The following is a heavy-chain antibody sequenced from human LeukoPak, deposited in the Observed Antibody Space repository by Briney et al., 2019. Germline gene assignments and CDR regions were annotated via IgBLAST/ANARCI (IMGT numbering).Heavy chain of an antibody. V-gene: IGHV4-59*13. Sequence: PSETLSLTCTVSGGSISGYYWSWIRQPPGKGLEWIGYIYYSGSTNYNPSLKSRVTISVDTSKNQFSLKLSSVTAADTAFYYCARVPLRGGWSDPWGQGTLVTVSS. J-gene: IGHJ5*02. CDR1: GGSISGYY. D-gene: IGHD2-21*02. CDR3: ARVPLRGGWSDP. CDR2: IYYSGST.